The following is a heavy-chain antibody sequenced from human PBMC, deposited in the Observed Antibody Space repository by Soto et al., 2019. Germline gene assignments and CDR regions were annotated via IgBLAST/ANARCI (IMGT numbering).Heavy chain of an antibody. J-gene: IGHJ4*02. Sequence: GASVKVSCKASGYTFTGYYMHWVRQAPGQGLEWMGWINPNSGGTNYAQKFQGWVTMTRDTSISTAYMELSRLRSDDTAVYYCARDYRSEYYDSSGYYYDYWGQGTLVTVSS. D-gene: IGHD3-22*01. CDR2: INPNSGGT. CDR1: GYTFTGYY. CDR3: ARDYRSEYYDSSGYYYDY. V-gene: IGHV1-2*04.